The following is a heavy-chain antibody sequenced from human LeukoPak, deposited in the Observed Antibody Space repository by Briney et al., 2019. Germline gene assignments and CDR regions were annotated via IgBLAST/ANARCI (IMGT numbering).Heavy chain of an antibody. D-gene: IGHD6-19*01. V-gene: IGHV3-30*02. Sequence: GGSLRLSCAASGFTFSDYYMSWIRQAPGKGLEWVAFIRYDGSNKYYADSVKGRFTISRDNSKNTLYLQMNSLRAEDTAVYYCAKERGIAVAGTRGFDYWGQGTLVTVSS. CDR3: AKERGIAVAGTRGFDY. J-gene: IGHJ4*02. CDR2: IRYDGSNK. CDR1: GFTFSDYY.